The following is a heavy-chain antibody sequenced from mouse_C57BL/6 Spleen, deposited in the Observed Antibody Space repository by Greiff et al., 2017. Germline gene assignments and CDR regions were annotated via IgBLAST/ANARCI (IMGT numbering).Heavy chain of an antibody. CDR1: GFTFSSYG. J-gene: IGHJ3*01. Sequence: EVKLEESGGDLVKPGGSLKLSCAASGFTFSSYGMSWVRQTPDKRLEWVATISSGGSYTYYPDSEKGRFTISRDNAKNTLYLQMSSLKSEDTAMYYCARHYYDYDRAWFAYWGQGTLVTVSA. CDR2: ISSGGSYT. V-gene: IGHV5-6*02. D-gene: IGHD2-4*01. CDR3: ARHYYDYDRAWFAY.